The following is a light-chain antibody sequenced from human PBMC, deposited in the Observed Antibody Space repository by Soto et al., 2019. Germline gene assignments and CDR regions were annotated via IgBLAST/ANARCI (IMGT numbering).Light chain of an antibody. J-gene: IGLJ1*01. Sequence: QSALTQPRSVSGSPGQSLTISCTGTSSDVGGYNYVSWYQQYPGKVPKLMIYDVTKRPSGVPDRFSGSKSGNTASLTISGLQAEDEADYYCCSHAGSYTYVFGTGTKVTVI. CDR3: CSHAGSYTYV. CDR2: DVT. V-gene: IGLV2-11*01. CDR1: SSDVGGYNY.